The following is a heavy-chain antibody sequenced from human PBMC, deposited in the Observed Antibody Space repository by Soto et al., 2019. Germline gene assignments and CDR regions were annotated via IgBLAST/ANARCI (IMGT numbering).Heavy chain of an antibody. Sequence: PGGSLRLSCAASGFTFSSYGMHWVRQAPGKGLEWVAVISYDGSNKYYADSVKGRFTISRDNSKNTLYLQMNSLRAEDTAVYYCAKGFDWFRVWGQGTTVTVSS. CDR3: AKGFDWFRV. CDR1: GFTFSSYG. J-gene: IGHJ6*02. V-gene: IGHV3-30*18. CDR2: ISYDGSNK. D-gene: IGHD3-9*01.